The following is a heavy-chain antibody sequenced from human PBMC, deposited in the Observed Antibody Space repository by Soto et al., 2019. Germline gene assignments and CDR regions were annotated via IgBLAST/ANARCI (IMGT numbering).Heavy chain of an antibody. J-gene: IGHJ6*02. V-gene: IGHV5-10-1*01. CDR3: ARPVYIAARQSLGMDV. CDR2: IDPSDSYT. Sequence: ESLKVSCKGXGYSFTSYWISWVRQMPGKGLEWMGRIDPSDSYTNYSPSFQGHVTISADKSISTAYLQWSSLKASDTAMYYCARPVYIAARQSLGMDVWGQGTTVTVSS. CDR1: GYSFTSYW. D-gene: IGHD6-6*01.